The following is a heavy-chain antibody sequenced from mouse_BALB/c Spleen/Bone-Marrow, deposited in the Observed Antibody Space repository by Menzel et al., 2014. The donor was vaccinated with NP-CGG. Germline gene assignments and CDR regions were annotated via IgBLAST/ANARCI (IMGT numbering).Heavy chain of an antibody. D-gene: IGHD2-2*01. J-gene: IGHJ1*01. Sequence: EVNVVESGGGLVKPGGSLKLSCAASGFTFSSYAMSWVRQTPEKRLEWVATISSGGSYTYYPDSVKGRFTISRDNAKNTLYLQMSSLRSEDTAMYYCARGGGYDWYFDVWGAGTTVTASS. V-gene: IGHV5-9-1*01. CDR2: ISSGGSYT. CDR1: GFTFSSYA. CDR3: ARGGGYDWYFDV.